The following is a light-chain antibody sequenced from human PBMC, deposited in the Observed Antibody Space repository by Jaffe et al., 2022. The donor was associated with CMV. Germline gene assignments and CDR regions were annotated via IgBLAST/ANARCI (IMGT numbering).Light chain of an antibody. V-gene: IGLV1-51*02. J-gene: IGLJ3*02. CDR1: SSNIGNKY. CDR2: GDN. Sequence: QSVLTQPPSVSAAPGQRVTISCSGSSSNIGNKYVSWYQQLPGTAPKLLIYGDNKRPSGIPDRFSGSKSGTSATLGITGLQTGDEADYYCGTWDSSLSDAVFGGGTRLTVL. CDR3: GTWDSSLSDAV.